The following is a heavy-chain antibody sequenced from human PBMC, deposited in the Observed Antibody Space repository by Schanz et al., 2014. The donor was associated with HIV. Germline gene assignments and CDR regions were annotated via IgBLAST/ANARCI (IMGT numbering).Heavy chain of an antibody. CDR1: GFTLSSYT. J-gene: IGHJ3*02. V-gene: IGHV3-21*01. CDR3: VRENNPRATRAFDI. D-gene: IGHD1-20*01. CDR2: ISTSGYI. Sequence: EVQLVESGGGLVKPGGSLRLSCAASGFTLSSYTMTWVRQAPGKGLEWVSSISTSGYIYYADSVEGRFTISRDNAKNSLSLQMNSLRVEDTAVYYCVRENNPRATRAFDIWGQGTVVTVSS.